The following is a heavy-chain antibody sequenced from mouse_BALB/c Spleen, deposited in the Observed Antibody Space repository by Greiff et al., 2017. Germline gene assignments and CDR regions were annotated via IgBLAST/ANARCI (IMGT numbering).Heavy chain of an antibody. D-gene: IGHD1-1*01. V-gene: IGHV2-9*02. CDR1: GFSLTSYG. J-gene: IGHJ2*01. CDR3: ARDPITTVVATHFDY. CDR2: IWAGGST. Sequence: VKLMESGPGLVAPSQSLSITCTVSGFSLTSYGVHWVRQPPGKGLEWLGVIWAGGSTNYNSALMSRLSISKDNSKSQVFLKMNSLQTDDTAMYYCARDPITTVVATHFDYWGQGTTLTVSS.